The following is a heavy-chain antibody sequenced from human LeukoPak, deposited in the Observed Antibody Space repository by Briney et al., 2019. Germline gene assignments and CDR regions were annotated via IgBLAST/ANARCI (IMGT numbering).Heavy chain of an antibody. Sequence: GGSLRLSCVASGLTVSSNYMSWVRQSPRKGLEWVALIYGGGSTYYADSVKGRFTISRDNAQNTLLLQMDSLRAEDTAVYYCARDDYNRYWGQGTLVTVSS. V-gene: IGHV3-66*01. CDR1: GLTVSSNY. D-gene: IGHD4-11*01. J-gene: IGHJ4*02. CDR2: IYGGGST. CDR3: ARDDYNRY.